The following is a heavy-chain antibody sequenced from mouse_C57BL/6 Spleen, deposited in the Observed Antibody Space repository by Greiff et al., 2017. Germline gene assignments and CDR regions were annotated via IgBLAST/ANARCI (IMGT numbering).Heavy chain of an antibody. CDR2: IYPGNSDT. Sequence: VQLQQSGTVLVRPGASVKMSCKTSGYTFTSYWMHWVKQRPGQGLEWIGAIYPGNSDTSYNQKFKGKANLTAVTSASTAYLELSSLTNEDSAVDDCTRNYDSREGFDYWGQGTTLTVSS. D-gene: IGHD1-1*01. J-gene: IGHJ2*01. CDR1: GYTFTSYW. CDR3: TRNYDSREGFDY. V-gene: IGHV1-5*01.